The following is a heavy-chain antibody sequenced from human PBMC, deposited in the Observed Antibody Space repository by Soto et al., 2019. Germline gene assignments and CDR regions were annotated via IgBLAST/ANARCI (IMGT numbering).Heavy chain of an antibody. CDR1: GDTFSKYA. V-gene: IGHV1-69*01. D-gene: IGHD3-3*01. CDR3: AGSPEWSYALNEAVISSVGFY. CDR2: IIPIFGAP. Sequence: QVRLVQSGTEVKKPGSSVKVSCQASGDTFSKYAISWVRQAPGQGLEWMGGIIPIFGAPNHAQKFQDRITITADESTTIQYMQPPRLTSYDAAAYYCAGSPEWSYALNEAVISSVGFYWGQGNLISVSS. J-gene: IGHJ4*02.